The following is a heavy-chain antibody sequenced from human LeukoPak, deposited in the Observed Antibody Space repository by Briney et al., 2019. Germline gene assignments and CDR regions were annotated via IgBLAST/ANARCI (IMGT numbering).Heavy chain of an antibody. D-gene: IGHD3-10*01. CDR3: ARDLRFGEWKIQV. Sequence: PGASVKVSCRASGYTFTSYYMHWVRQAPGQGLEWMGIINPSGGSTSYAQKFQGRVTMTRDTSTSTVYMELSSLRSEDTAVYYCARDLRFGEWKIQVWGQGTMVTVSS. CDR1: GYTFTSYY. J-gene: IGHJ3*01. CDR2: INPSGGST. V-gene: IGHV1-46*01.